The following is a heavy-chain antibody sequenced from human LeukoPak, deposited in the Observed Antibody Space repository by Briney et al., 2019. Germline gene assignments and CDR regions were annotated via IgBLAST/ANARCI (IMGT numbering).Heavy chain of an antibody. V-gene: IGHV4-34*01. Sequence: TSETLSLACAVYGGSFSGYYWSWIRQPPGKGLEWIGEINHSGSTNYNPSLKSRVTISVDTSKNQFSLKLSSVTAADTAVYYCAGTIFGVVIENWFDPWGQGTLVTVSS. CDR3: AGTIFGVVIENWFDP. D-gene: IGHD3-3*01. CDR1: GGSFSGYY. J-gene: IGHJ5*02. CDR2: INHSGST.